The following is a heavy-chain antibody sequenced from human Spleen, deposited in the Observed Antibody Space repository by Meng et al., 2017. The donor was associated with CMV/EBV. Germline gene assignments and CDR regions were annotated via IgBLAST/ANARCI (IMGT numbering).Heavy chain of an antibody. CDR1: GYTFTTYR. CDR3: ARVGEKNYKWFDP. CDR2: ISHYDDNT. D-gene: IGHD4-17*01. J-gene: IGHJ5*02. Sequence: CQASGYTFTTYRITWVRQAPGQGFEWMRGISHYDDNTYGAQNLQDRVTMSTDTSTSTAFLELRRLTSDDTAVYYCARVGEKNYKWFDPWGQGTLVTVSS. V-gene: IGHV1-18*01.